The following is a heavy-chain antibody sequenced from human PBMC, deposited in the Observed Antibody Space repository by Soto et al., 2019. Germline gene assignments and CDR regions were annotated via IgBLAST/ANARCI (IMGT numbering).Heavy chain of an antibody. CDR3: AKLPWLGDLAGTEY. CDR2: ISASGTIT. V-gene: IGHV3-23*01. J-gene: IGHJ4*02. CDR1: EFTFIVSF. Sequence: EVQLLESGGGLFQPGGSLRLSWVAPEFTFIVSFLTWFRQAPGKGRGWVSTISASGTITHYADSVEGRFTISRDNSKNTMFLRLSSLRVEDTALYYCAKLPWLGDLAGTEYWGQGALVTVSP. D-gene: IGHD3-10*01.